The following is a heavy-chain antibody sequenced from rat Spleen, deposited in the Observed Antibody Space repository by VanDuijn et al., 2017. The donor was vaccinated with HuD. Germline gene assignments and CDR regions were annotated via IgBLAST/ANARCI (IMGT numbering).Heavy chain of an antibody. CDR3: ARRXXSGPLSXXFDY. Sequence: EVQLVESGGGLVQPGRSLKLSCAASGFTFSNYDMAWVRQAPTQGLEWVASIRTSGGTTYYRDSVKGRFTVSRDNAKSTLYLQMDSPRSEDTATXXCARRXXSGPLSXXFDYWGQGVMVTVSS. CDR2: IRTSGGTT. D-gene: IGHD1-1*01. J-gene: IGHJ2*01. V-gene: IGHV5-25*01. CDR1: GFTFSNYD.